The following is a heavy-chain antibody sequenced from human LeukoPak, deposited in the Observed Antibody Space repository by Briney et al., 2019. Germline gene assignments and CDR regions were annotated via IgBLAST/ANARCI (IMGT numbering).Heavy chain of an antibody. CDR1: GYRFTNYW. V-gene: IGHV5-51*01. D-gene: IGHD3-22*01. CDR3: ARRSYYDSGGYYYDF. CDR2: IYPDDSDT. J-gene: IGHJ4*02. Sequence: GESLKISFKGPGYRFTNYWIGWVRQMPGKGPEWIGNIYPDDSDTRYSPSFQGQVTISADKSISTAYLQWSSLKASDTAMYYCARRSYYDSGGYYYDFWGQGTLVTVSS.